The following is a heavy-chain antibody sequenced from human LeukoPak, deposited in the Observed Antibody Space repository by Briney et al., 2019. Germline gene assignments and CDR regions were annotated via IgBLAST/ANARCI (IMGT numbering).Heavy chain of an antibody. CDR2: IYYSGTT. CDR1: GGSISSGGYF. CDR3: ASFHYYDSSGYYLFDY. J-gene: IGHJ4*02. Sequence: SETLSLTCTVSGGSISSGGYFWSWIRQHPGKGLEGFGYIYYSGTTYYNPSLKSRLTISVHTSKNQFSLKLRSVTAADTAVYYCASFHYYDSSGYYLFDYWGRGTLVTVSS. D-gene: IGHD3-22*01. V-gene: IGHV4-31*03.